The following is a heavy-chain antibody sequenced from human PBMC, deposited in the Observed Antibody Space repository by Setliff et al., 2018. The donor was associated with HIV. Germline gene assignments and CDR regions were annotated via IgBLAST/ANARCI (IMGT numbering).Heavy chain of an antibody. CDR1: GGSIKGGGYY. J-gene: IGHJ4*02. CDR3: ATFSWGGWDNTFNDY. V-gene: IGHV4-31*03. Sequence: SETLSLTCTVSGGSIKGGGYYWSWIRQHPGKGLEWIGYVYYSVSTYYNPSLKSRVTISVDTSKNQFSLKLSSVTAADTAVYFCATFSWGGWDNTFNDYWGQGTLVTVSS. CDR2: VYYSVST. D-gene: IGHD1-26*01.